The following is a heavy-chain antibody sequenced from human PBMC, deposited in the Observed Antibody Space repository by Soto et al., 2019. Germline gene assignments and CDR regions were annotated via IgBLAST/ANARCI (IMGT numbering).Heavy chain of an antibody. Sequence: SETLSLTCAVSGGSISSSNWWSWVRQPPGKGLEWIGEIYHSGSTNYNPSLKSRVTISVDKSKNQFSLKLSSVTAADTAVYYCARDRRAVAGTLGYYGMDVWGQGTTVTVSS. D-gene: IGHD6-19*01. J-gene: IGHJ6*02. CDR1: GGSISSSNW. CDR2: IYHSGST. CDR3: ARDRRAVAGTLGYYGMDV. V-gene: IGHV4-4*02.